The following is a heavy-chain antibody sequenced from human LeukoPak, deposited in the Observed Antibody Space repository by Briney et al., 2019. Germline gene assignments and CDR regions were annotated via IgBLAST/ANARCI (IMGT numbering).Heavy chain of an antibody. J-gene: IGHJ3*02. CDR1: GGSFSGYY. CDR2: INHSGST. Sequence: PSETLSLTCAVYGGSFSGYYWSWTRQPPGKGLEWIGEINHSGSTNYNPSLKSRVTISVDTSKNQFSLKLSSVTAADTAVYYCARGSSGSYYSSLDAFDIWGQGTMVTVSS. CDR3: ARGSSGSYYSSLDAFDI. V-gene: IGHV4-34*01. D-gene: IGHD1-26*01.